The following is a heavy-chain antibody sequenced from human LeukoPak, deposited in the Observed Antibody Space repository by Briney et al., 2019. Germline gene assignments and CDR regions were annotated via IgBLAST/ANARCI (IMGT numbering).Heavy chain of an antibody. V-gene: IGHV3-48*02. CDR1: GFTFSSYN. J-gene: IGHJ4*02. CDR3: ARGGRYCSGTTCYSTY. CDR2: ISGTGNTI. D-gene: IGHD2-15*01. Sequence: GGSLILSCAASGFTFSSYNMNWVRQTPRKGLEWVSYISGTGNTIYYADSVKGRFTISRDNAKNSLYLQMNSLRDDDTAVYYCARGGRYCSGTTCYSTYWGQGTLVTVSS.